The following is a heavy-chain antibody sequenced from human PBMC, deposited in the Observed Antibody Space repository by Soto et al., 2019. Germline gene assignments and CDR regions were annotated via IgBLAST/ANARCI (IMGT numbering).Heavy chain of an antibody. Sequence: SLPISWRGSEDSFTSYWIGWVSQMPGNGLEWMGIIYPGDSDTRYSPSFQGQVTISADKSISTAYLQWSSLKASDTAMYYCARRQLVVSPIDYWGQGTLVPGSS. D-gene: IGHD6-6*01. CDR1: EDSFTSYW. J-gene: IGHJ4*02. CDR3: ARRQLVVSPIDY. CDR2: IYPGDSDT. V-gene: IGHV5-51*01.